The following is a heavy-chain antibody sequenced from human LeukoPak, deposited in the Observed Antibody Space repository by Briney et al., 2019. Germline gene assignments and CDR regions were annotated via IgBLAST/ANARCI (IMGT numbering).Heavy chain of an antibody. CDR1: GFTFSSYW. V-gene: IGHV3-74*01. J-gene: IGHJ4*02. CDR2: INPDGSST. D-gene: IGHD4-17*01. CDR3: ARVAINDYGDYFDY. Sequence: GGSLRLSCAASGFTFSSYWMHWVRQAPGKGPVWVSRINPDGSSTTYADAVKGRFTISRDNAKNTVYLQMNSLRAEDTAVYYCARVAINDYGDYFDYWGQGTLVTVSS.